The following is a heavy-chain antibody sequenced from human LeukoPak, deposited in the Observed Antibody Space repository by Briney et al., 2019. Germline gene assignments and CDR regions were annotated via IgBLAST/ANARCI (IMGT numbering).Heavy chain of an antibody. CDR1: GGTFSSYA. CDR3: ARVDIGH. J-gene: IGHJ4*02. V-gene: IGHV1-2*06. CDR2: INTNSGGT. Sequence: ASVKVSCKASGGTFSSYAISWVRQAPGQGLEWMGRINTNSGGTNYAQRFQGRGTMTRDTSISTVYMELRRLRSDDTAVYYCARVDIGHWGQGTLVTVSS. D-gene: IGHD5-12*01.